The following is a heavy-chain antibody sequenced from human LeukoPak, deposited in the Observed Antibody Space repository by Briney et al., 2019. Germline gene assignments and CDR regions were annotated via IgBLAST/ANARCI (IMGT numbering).Heavy chain of an antibody. CDR1: GYTFTGYY. V-gene: IGHV1-2*06. CDR3: ARGCTASAYYDFWSGYYSQPTFDY. CDR2: INPNSGGT. Sequence: ASVKVSCKASGYTFTGYYMHWVRQAPGQGLEWMGRINPNSGGTNYAQKFQGRVTMTRDTSISTAYMELSRLRSDDTAVYYCARGCTASAYYDFWSGYYSQPTFDYWGQGTLVTVSS. D-gene: IGHD3-3*01. J-gene: IGHJ4*02.